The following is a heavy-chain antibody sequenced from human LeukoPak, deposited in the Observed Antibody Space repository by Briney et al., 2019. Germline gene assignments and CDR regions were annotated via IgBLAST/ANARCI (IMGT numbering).Heavy chain of an antibody. CDR3: ASTSFYGDYVGG. J-gene: IGHJ4*02. Sequence: ASVKVSCKASGYTFTSYGISWVRQAPGQGLEWMGWISAYNGNTNYAQKLQGRITMTTDTSTSTAYMELRSLRSDDTAVYYCASTSFYGDYVGGWGQGTLVTVSS. D-gene: IGHD4-17*01. CDR2: ISAYNGNT. CDR1: GYTFTSYG. V-gene: IGHV1-18*01.